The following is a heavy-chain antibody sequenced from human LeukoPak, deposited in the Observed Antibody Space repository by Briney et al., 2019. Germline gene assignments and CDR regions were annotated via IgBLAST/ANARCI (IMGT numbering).Heavy chain of an antibody. J-gene: IGHJ4*02. V-gene: IGHV4-39*01. Sequence: SETLSLTCTVSGVSISDGSYYWGWLRQPPGKGLEWIGSINYSGTTYYNPSLKSRVTISLDTSKNQFSLQLNSATASDTAVFYCASQPTSVIGVDYWGQGILVTVS. CDR1: GVSISDGSYY. D-gene: IGHD4-11*01. CDR3: ASQPTSVIGVDY. CDR2: INYSGTT.